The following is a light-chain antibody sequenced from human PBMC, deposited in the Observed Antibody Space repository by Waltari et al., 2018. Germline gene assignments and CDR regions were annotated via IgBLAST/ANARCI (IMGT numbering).Light chain of an antibody. CDR1: SGSIASTY. CDR2: ENH. J-gene: IGLJ3*02. CDR3: QSSDSSTWV. Sequence: NFMLTQPHSVSGSPGTTVTISCTRSSGSIASTYVQSCQQRPGTPPTTLIYENHQRPSGVPDRFSGSIDSSSNSASLTISQLKTEDEADYYCQSSDSSTWVFCGGTKLTVL. V-gene: IGLV6-57*01.